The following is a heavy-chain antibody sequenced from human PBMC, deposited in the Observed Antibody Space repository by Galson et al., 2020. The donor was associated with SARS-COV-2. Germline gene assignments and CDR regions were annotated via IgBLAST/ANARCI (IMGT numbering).Heavy chain of an antibody. CDR2: INQSGST. Sequence: SETLSLTCAVSGGSISDFYWSWIRQPPGKGLEWVGEINQSGSTNNNQSLKSRVTISLDTSRNQFSLKLTPVTAADTAVYYCARSRQDFTMVLLAITYYYYYMDVWGKGTTVTVSS. CDR3: ARSRQDFTMVLLAITYYYYYMDV. CDR1: GGSISDFY. V-gene: IGHV4-34*01. D-gene: IGHD2-8*02. J-gene: IGHJ6*03.